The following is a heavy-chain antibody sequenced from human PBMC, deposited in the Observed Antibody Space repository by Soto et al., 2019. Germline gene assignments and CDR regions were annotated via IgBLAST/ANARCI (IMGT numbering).Heavy chain of an antibody. D-gene: IGHD6-19*01. CDR3: ARDWGSSGWPN. V-gene: IGHV4-31*03. J-gene: IGHJ1*01. CDR1: GHSLSSGGYY. Sequence: SETLSLTCTVSGHSLSSGGYYWSWIRQHPGQGLEWVGYIYFTGSTLYNPSLKSRRAMSLDASKNQFSLKLGSVTAADTAIYYCARDWGSSGWPNWGPGTLVTVS. CDR2: IYFTGST.